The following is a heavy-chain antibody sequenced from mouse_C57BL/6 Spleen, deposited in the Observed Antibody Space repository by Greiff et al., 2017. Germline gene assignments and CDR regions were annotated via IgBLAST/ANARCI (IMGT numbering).Heavy chain of an antibody. CDR1: GFSLTSYG. Sequence: VQLQESGPGLVQPSQSLSITCTVSGFSLTSYGVHWVRQSPGKGLEWLGVLWRGGSTDYNAAFMSRLSITKDNSKSQVFFKMNSLQADDTAIYYCAKKGVTTDYYAMDYWGQGTSVTVSS. CDR2: LWRGGST. J-gene: IGHJ4*01. CDR3: AKKGVTTDYYAMDY. D-gene: IGHD2-2*01. V-gene: IGHV2-5*01.